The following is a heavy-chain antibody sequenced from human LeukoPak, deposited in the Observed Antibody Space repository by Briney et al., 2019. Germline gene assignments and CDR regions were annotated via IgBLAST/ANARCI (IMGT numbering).Heavy chain of an antibody. D-gene: IGHD7-27*01. CDR1: GFTFSSYW. CDR2: IKPDGSEK. CDR3: ASVIGVNGAFNI. J-gene: IGHJ3*02. Sequence: GGSLRLSCAASGFTFSSYWMSWVRQAPGKGLEWMANIKPDGSEKYYVESVQGRFTISRDNANISLYLQLNSLICDDTAVYYRASVIGVNGAFNIGGQGTMVTVSS. V-gene: IGHV3-7*01.